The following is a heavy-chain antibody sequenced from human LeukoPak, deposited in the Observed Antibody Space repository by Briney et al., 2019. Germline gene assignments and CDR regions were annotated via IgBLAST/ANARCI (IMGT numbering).Heavy chain of an antibody. J-gene: IGHJ4*02. CDR2: IYYSGST. D-gene: IGHD3-10*01. CDR3: AREPYYYGRLYYFDY. V-gene: IGHV4-59*01. Sequence: SETLSLTCTVSGGSISSYYWSWIRQPPGKGLEWIGYIYYSGSTNYNPSLKSRVTISVDTSKNQFSLKLSSVTAADTAVYYCAREPYYYGRLYYFDYWGQGTLVTVSS. CDR1: GGSISSYY.